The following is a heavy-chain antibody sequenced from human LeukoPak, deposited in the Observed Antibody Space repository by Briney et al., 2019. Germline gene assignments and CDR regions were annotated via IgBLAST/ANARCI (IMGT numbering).Heavy chain of an antibody. CDR2: ISGSGGST. J-gene: IGHJ4*02. D-gene: IGHD3-3*01. CDR1: GFTFSTYA. CDR3: AKNPKADFWSGYYDY. Sequence: GGSLRLSCAASGFTFSTYAMSWVRQAPGKGLEWVSAISGSGGSTYYADSVKGRFTISRDNSKNTLYLQMNSLRAEDTAVYYCAKNPKADFWSGYYDYWGQGTLVTVSS. V-gene: IGHV3-23*01.